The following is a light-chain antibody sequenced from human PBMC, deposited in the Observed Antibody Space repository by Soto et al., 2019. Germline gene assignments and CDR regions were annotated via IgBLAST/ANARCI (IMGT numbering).Light chain of an antibody. CDR2: GAS. V-gene: IGKV3-20*01. CDR3: QQYGSSPRT. CDR1: QSVSSSY. J-gene: IGKJ1*01. Sequence: PGERATLSCRASQSVSSSYLAWYQQKPGQAPRLLIYGASSRATGIPDRFSGSGSGTDFTLTNSRLEPEDFAVYYCQQYGSSPRTFGQGTKVEIK.